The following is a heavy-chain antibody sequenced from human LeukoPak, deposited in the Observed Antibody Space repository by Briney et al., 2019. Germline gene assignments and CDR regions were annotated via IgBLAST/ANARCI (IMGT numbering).Heavy chain of an antibody. CDR2: INSGGSYI. CDR1: GFTFSNYG. V-gene: IGHV3-21*01. Sequence: GGSLRLSCAASGFTFSNYGMHWVRQAPGKGLEWVSSINSGGSYIYYADSVKGRFTISRDNAKNSLFLHMNSLRAEDTAVYYCARDGGPQKGIDYWGQGTLVTVSS. J-gene: IGHJ4*02. CDR3: ARDGGPQKGIDY. D-gene: IGHD6-25*01.